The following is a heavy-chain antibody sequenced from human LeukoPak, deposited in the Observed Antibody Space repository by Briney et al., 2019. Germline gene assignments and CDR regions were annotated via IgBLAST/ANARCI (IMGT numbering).Heavy chain of an antibody. V-gene: IGHV3-23*01. D-gene: IGHD3-10*01. J-gene: IGHJ4*02. CDR3: AKVSYYGSGSSPAYFDY. Sequence: GGSLRLSCAASGFTFSSYAMSWVRQAPGKGLEWVSAISGSGGSTYYADSVKGRFTISRDNSKNTLYLQMNSLRAEDTAVYYCAKVSYYGSGSSPAYFDYWGQGTLATVSS. CDR2: ISGSGGST. CDR1: GFTFSSYA.